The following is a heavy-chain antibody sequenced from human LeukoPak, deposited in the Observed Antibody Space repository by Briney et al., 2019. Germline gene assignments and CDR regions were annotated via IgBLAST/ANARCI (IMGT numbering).Heavy chain of an antibody. J-gene: IGHJ3*02. D-gene: IGHD3-22*01. CDR2: IYYSGST. V-gene: IGHV4-30-4*01. Sequence: SETLSLTCTVSGGSISSGDYFQSWIRQPPGKGLEWIGYIYYSGSTYYNPSLKSRVTISVDTSKNQFSLNLSSVTAADTAVYYCARGTYYYDSSGYYSPDAFDIWGQGTMVTVSS. CDR1: GGSISSGDYF. CDR3: ARGTYYYDSSGYYSPDAFDI.